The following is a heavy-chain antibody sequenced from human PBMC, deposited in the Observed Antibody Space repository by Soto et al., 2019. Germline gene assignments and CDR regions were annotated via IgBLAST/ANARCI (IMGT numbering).Heavy chain of an antibody. CDR3: PQRHHPY. CDR1: GFTFSTFG. CDR2: ISGSGGTT. J-gene: IGHJ1*01. Sequence: PGGSLRLSCAASGFTFSTFGMSWVRQAPGKGLEWVSAISGSGGTTYYADSVKGRFTISRDNSNNTLYLQMNSLRADDTAVYYCPQRHHPYWGQGTLVTVSS. V-gene: IGHV3-23*01.